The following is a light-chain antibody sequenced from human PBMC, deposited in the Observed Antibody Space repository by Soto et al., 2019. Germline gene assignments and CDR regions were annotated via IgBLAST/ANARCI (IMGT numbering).Light chain of an antibody. V-gene: IGLV2-8*01. J-gene: IGLJ2*01. CDR3: SSYTSNYIVV. CDR2: EVT. CDR1: SSDVGGYNY. Sequence: QSALTQPPSASGSPGQSVTISCTGTSSDVGGYNYVSWYQHHPGKVPKLIIYEVTKQPSGVPDRFSGSKSGNTASLTVSGLQAEDEAEYYCSSYTSNYIVVLGGGTKLTVL.